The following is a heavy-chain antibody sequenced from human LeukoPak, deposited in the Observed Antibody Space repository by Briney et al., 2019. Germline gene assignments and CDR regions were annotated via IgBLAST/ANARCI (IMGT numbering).Heavy chain of an antibody. D-gene: IGHD3-16*02. CDR2: ISYDGSNK. CDR3: AIPEELSFGYFDY. CDR1: GFTFSSYA. Sequence: PGGSLRLSCAASGFTFSSYAMHWVRQAPGKGLEWVAVISYDGSNKYYADSVKGRFTISRDNSKNTLYLQMNSLRAEDTAVYYCAIPEELSFGYFDYWGQGTLVTVSS. J-gene: IGHJ4*02. V-gene: IGHV3-30*04.